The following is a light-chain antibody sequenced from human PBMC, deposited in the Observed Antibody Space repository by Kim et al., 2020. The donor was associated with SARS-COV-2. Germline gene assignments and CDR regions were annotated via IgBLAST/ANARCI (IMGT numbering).Light chain of an antibody. CDR1: QSISSC. V-gene: IGKV1-12*01. CDR3: QQANSFPRT. Sequence: ASGGSRVTITCRASQSISSCVAWYQQKPGKAPKLLIYAASSLQSGVPSRFSGSGSGTDFTLTISSLQPEDCATYYCQQANSFPRTFGQGTKVEIK. J-gene: IGKJ1*01. CDR2: AAS.